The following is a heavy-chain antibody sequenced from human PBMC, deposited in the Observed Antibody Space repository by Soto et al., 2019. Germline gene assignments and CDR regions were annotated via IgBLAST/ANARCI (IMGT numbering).Heavy chain of an antibody. Sequence: GESLKISCKGSGYSFTSYWIGWVRQMPGKGLEWMGIIYPGDSDTRYSPSFQGQVTISADKSISTAYLQWSSLKASDTAMYYCARGDITMVRGVIISYNWFDPWGQGTLVTVSS. CDR3: ARGDITMVRGVIISYNWFDP. J-gene: IGHJ5*02. CDR1: GYSFTSYW. V-gene: IGHV5-51*01. CDR2: IYPGDSDT. D-gene: IGHD3-10*01.